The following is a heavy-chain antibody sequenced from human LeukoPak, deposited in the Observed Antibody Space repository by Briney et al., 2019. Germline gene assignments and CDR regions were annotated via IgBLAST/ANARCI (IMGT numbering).Heavy chain of an antibody. V-gene: IGHV3-49*04. J-gene: IGHJ6*02. CDR1: GFTFGDYA. D-gene: IGHD3-22*01. Sequence: PGGSLRLSCTASGFTFGDYAMSGVRRVPGRGREWVGFIRSKAYGGTTEYAASVKGRFTISRDDSKSIVYLQMNSLKTEDTAVYYCTRTYYYDSSGSIWGQGTTVTVSS. CDR3: TRTYYYDSSGSI. CDR2: IRSKAYGGTT.